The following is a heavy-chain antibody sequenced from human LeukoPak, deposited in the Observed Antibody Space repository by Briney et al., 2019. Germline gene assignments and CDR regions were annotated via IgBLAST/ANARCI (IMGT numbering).Heavy chain of an antibody. CDR2: TNPSGAST. V-gene: IGHV1-46*01. J-gene: IGHJ4*02. Sequence: ASVKVSCKASGYTFTSYYIHWLRQPPGHGLEWMGITNPSGASTSYAQKFQGRVTMTRDTATSTVYMELSSLRSEDTAVYYCARGRKAAAPDYWGQGTLVTVSS. CDR3: ARGRKAAAPDY. CDR1: GYTFTSYY. D-gene: IGHD6-13*01.